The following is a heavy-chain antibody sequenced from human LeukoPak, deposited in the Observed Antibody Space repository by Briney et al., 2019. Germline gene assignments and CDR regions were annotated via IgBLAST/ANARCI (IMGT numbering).Heavy chain of an antibody. J-gene: IGHJ4*02. V-gene: IGHV3-30-3*01. CDR1: GFTFSNYA. D-gene: IGHD5-12*01. CDR3: ARDHSGYDYWFDC. CDR2: ISYDGSTK. Sequence: GRSLRLSCAASGFTFSNYAMHWVRQAPHKGLEWVAVISYDGSTKYYADSVKGRFTISRDNSKNTLSLHMASLTVEDTAMYYCARDHSGYDYWFDCRGQGTLVTVSS.